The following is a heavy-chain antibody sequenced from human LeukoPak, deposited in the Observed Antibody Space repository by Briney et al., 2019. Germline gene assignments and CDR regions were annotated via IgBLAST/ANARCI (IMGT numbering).Heavy chain of an antibody. CDR1: GFTFSSYW. CDR2: IYHSGST. V-gene: IGHV4-4*02. J-gene: IGHJ4*02. Sequence: GSLRLSCAASGFTFSSYWMSWVRQPPGKGLEWIGEIYHSGSTNYNPSLKSRVTISVDKSKNQFSLKLSSVTAADTAVYYCASMTGYYYGSGSFYWGQGTLVTVSS. CDR3: ASMTGYYYGSGSFY. D-gene: IGHD3-10*01.